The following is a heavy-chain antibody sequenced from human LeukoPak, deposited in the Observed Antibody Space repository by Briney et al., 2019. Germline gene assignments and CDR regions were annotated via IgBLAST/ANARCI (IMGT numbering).Heavy chain of an antibody. D-gene: IGHD3-22*01. V-gene: IGHV5-51*01. Sequence: GESLKISCKGSGYSFTNYWIGWVRQMPGKGLEWMGIICPGDSDTKYSPSFQGQVTISADKSTSTAYLQLSSLKASDTAMFYCARTYYYAGSGSITFDYWGQGTLVTVSS. CDR3: ARTYYYAGSGSITFDY. CDR1: GYSFTNYW. J-gene: IGHJ4*02. CDR2: ICPGDSDT.